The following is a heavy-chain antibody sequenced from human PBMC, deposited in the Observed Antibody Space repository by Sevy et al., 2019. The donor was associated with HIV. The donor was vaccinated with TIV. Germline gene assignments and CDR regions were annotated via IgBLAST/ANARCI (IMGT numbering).Heavy chain of an antibody. Sequence: GGSLRLSCAASGFTFSSYGMHWVRQAPGKGLEWVAVISYDGSNKYYADSVKGRFTISRDNSKNTLYLQMNSLRAEDTAVYYCAKDVWFGESKIPPFDYWGQGTLVTVSS. J-gene: IGHJ4*02. CDR2: ISYDGSNK. D-gene: IGHD3-10*01. V-gene: IGHV3-30*18. CDR1: GFTFSSYG. CDR3: AKDVWFGESKIPPFDY.